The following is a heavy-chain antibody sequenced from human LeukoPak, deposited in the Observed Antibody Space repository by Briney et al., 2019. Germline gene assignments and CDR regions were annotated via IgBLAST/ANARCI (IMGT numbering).Heavy chain of an antibody. Sequence: DSVKGRFTISRDISKNTLCLQMNSLRAEDTAVYYCARHKDWTFDYWGQGTLVTVSS. J-gene: IGHJ4*02. V-gene: IGHV3-30*07. D-gene: IGHD3/OR15-3a*01. CDR3: ARHKDWTFDY.